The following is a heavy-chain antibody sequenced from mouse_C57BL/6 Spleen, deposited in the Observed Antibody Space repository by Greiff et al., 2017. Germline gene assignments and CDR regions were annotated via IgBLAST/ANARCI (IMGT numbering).Heavy chain of an antibody. CDR3: ADTPQNNGSIYWYFDF. V-gene: IGHV1-15*01. CDR2: FDPETGGT. J-gene: IGHJ1*03. D-gene: IGHD1-1*01. Sequence: QVQLQQSGAELVRPGASVTLSCKASGYTFTDYEMDWVKQTPVHGLEWIGAFDPETGGTTYNQKFKGKAILTADQSSNTAYMELSSLTSEDSAVYYCADTPQNNGSIYWYFDFWGTGTTVTVSS. CDR1: GYTFTDYE.